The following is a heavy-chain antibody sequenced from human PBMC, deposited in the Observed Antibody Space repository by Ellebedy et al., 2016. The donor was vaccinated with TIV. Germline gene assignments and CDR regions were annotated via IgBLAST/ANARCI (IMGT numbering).Heavy chain of an antibody. J-gene: IGHJ4*02. D-gene: IGHD1-7*01. V-gene: IGHV4-39*07. Sequence: MPSETLSLTCTVSGDSISSTTYSWGWIRQTPGRGLEWIATIYYSGRTYYNPSLKSRVTISIEEPTNQFSLKMTSVTAADTAVYYCAATGPTDYWGQGTLVTVSS. CDR3: AATGPTDY. CDR1: GDSISSTTYS. CDR2: IYYSGRT.